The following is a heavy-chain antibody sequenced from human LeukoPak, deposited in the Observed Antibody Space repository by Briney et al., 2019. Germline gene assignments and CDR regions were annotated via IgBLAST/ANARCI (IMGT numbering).Heavy chain of an antibody. D-gene: IGHD3-22*01. J-gene: IGHJ4*02. CDR2: IYYSGST. CDR1: GGSISSGDYY. Sequence: PSETLSLTCTVSGGSISSGDYYWSWIRQPPGKGLEWIGYIYYSGSTYYNPSLKSRVTISVDTSKNQFSLKLSSVTAADTAVYYCARETYYYDSSGSFDYWGQGTLVTVSS. CDR3: ARETYYYDSSGSFDY. V-gene: IGHV4-30-4*02.